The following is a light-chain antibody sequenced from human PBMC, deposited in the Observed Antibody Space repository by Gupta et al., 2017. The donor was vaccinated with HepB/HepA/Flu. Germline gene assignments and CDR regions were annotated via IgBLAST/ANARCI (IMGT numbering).Light chain of an antibody. CDR3: QQYRSSPVT. Sequence: EIVLTQSPGTLSLSPGERATLSCRASQSVSSSYLAWYQQKPGQAPRLLIYGASTRATDIPDRFSGSGSGTDFTLTISRLEPEDFAVYYCQQYRSSPVTFGQGTRLEIE. CDR1: QSVSSSY. CDR2: GAS. V-gene: IGKV3-20*01. J-gene: IGKJ5*01.